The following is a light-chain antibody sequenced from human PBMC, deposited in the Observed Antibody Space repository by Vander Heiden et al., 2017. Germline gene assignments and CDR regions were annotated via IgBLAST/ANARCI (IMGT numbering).Light chain of an antibody. CDR1: QTILYDSNNKNY. CDR3: QQYVLTPFT. V-gene: IGKV4-1*01. CDR2: WAS. J-gene: IGKJ2*01. Sequence: DIVMTQFPDSLPVSLGERATINCKSSQTILYDSNNKNYLAWYQQRPGQPPKLLIHWASTRESGVPDRFSGSGSGTNFTLAISSLQAEDVAVYFCQQYVLTPFTFGQGTKLEIK.